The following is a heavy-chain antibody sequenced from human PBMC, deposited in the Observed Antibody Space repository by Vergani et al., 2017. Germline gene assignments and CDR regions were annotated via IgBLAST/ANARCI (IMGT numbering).Heavy chain of an antibody. V-gene: IGHV3-43*01. CDR2: ISWDGGST. J-gene: IGHJ6*02. D-gene: IGHD3-10*01. Sequence: EVQLVESGGVVVQPGGSLRLSCAASGFTFDDYTMHWVRQAPGKGLEWVSLISWDGGSTYYADSVKGRFTISRDNSKNSLYLQMNSLRTEDTALYYCAKDWSYEGSGNNYYGMDVWGQGTTVTVSS. CDR3: AKDWSYEGSGNNYYGMDV. CDR1: GFTFDDYT.